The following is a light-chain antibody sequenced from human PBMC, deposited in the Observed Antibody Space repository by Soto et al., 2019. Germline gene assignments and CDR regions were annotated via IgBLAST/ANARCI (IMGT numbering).Light chain of an antibody. J-gene: IGKJ3*01. CDR3: QHYNDYLLT. CDR2: DAS. V-gene: IGKV1-5*01. CDR1: QSISRS. Sequence: DIQMTQSPSTLSASVGDRVTITCRASQSISRSLAWYQQNPGKAPKLLIYDASTLESGAPSRFSGSGSGTEFTLTISSLQPDDFATYYCQHYNDYLLTFGPGTTVDIK.